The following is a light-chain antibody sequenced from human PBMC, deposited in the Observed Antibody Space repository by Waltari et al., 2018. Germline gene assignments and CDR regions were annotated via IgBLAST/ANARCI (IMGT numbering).Light chain of an antibody. J-gene: IGKJ1*01. CDR2: DAS. Sequence: EIVLTQSPGTLSLSPGDRATLSCRASQSVSRYLAWYQQKPGQAPRLLIYDASIRASGIPDRFSGSGSGTDFSLTISRLEPEDFAVYYCQKYGTLPATFGQGTKVQMK. CDR1: QSVSRY. V-gene: IGKV3-20*01. CDR3: QKYGTLPAT.